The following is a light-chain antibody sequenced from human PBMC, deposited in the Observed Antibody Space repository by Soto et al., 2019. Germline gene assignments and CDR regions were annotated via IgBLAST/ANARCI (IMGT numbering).Light chain of an antibody. CDR3: TSYVGSNIWV. Sequence: QSALTQPPSASGSPGQSVTISCTGTSSDVGAYKYVSWYQQYPGKAPKLMIYEVSTRPSGVPDRFSGSKSGNTASLTVSGLQAEDEDDYYCTSYVGSNIWVFGGGTKLTVL. CDR1: SSDVGAYKY. V-gene: IGLV2-8*01. J-gene: IGLJ3*02. CDR2: EVS.